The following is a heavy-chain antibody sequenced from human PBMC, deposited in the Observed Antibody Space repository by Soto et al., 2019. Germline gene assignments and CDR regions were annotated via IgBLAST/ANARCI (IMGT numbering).Heavy chain of an antibody. CDR1: GFTFSSYA. V-gene: IGHV3-23*01. CDR2: ISGSGAGT. CDR3: VGDYGDLDAFDI. Sequence: PGGSLRLSCAASGFTFSSYAMTWVRQAPGKGLEWVSGISGSGAGTYYADSVKGRFTISRDNSKNTLYLQMNSLRADDTALYYCVGDYGDLDAFDIWGQGTMVTVSS. D-gene: IGHD4-17*01. J-gene: IGHJ3*02.